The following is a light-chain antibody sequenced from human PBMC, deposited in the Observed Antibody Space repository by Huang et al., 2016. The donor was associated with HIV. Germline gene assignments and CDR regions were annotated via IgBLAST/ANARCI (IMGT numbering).Light chain of an antibody. V-gene: IGKV3-11*01. J-gene: IGKJ2*01. CDR2: DTS. Sequence: EIVLTQSPATLSLSPGQTATLSCRASQSVSNYLAWYQQKPGQAPRLRMYDTSRRATGSPARFSGSGSGTDFTLTISSLEPEDFAVYYCQQRSNGYIFGQGTKLEIK. CDR3: QQRSNGYI. CDR1: QSVSNY.